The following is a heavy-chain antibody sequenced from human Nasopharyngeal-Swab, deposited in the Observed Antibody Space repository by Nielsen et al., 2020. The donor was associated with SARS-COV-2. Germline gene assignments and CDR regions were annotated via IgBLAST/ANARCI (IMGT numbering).Heavy chain of an antibody. V-gene: IGHV3-23*01. CDR3: AKAPYLRGLDV. CDR1: GFTFSSYA. Sequence: GGSLRLSCAASGFTFSSYAMSWVRQAPGKGLEWVSIIGGSGDTTYYADSVKDRFTISRDNSKNTLYLQTNSLRVEDTAVYYCAKAPYLRGLDVWGQGTTVTVSS. J-gene: IGHJ6*02. CDR2: IGGSGDTT. D-gene: IGHD2-21*01.